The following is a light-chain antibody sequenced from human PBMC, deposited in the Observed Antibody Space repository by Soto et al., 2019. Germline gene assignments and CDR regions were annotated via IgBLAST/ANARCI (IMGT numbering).Light chain of an antibody. V-gene: IGLV8-61*01. J-gene: IGLJ3*02. Sequence: QTVVTQEPSFSVSPGRTVTLTCGLSSGSVSTSYYPSWYQQTPGQAPRTLIYSTNTRSSGVPDRFSGSILGNKAALTITGAKADDESDYYCVLYMGSGIWVFGGGPKLPAL. CDR1: SGSVSTSYY. CDR3: VLYMGSGIWV. CDR2: STN.